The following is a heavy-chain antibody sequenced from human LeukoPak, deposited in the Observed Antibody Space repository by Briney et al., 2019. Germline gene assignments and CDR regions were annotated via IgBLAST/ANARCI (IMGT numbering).Heavy chain of an antibody. J-gene: IGHJ5*02. CDR2: ISGSGGST. Sequence: GGSLRLSCVVSGFTFSSYAMSWVRQAPGKGLEWVSAISGSGGSTYYADSVKGRFTISRDNSKNTLFLQMNSLRAEDTAVYYCAKEPRENSGYYVSGWFDPWGQGTLVTVSS. D-gene: IGHD5-12*01. CDR3: AKEPRENSGYYVSGWFDP. V-gene: IGHV3-23*01. CDR1: GFTFSSYA.